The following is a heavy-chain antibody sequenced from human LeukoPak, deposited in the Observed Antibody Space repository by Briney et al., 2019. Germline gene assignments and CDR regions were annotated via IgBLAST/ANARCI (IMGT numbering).Heavy chain of an antibody. CDR1: GGSISSGGYY. CDR3: ARVVPTHSRHYDFWSGYYTYYFDY. CDR2: IYYSGST. D-gene: IGHD3-3*01. V-gene: IGHV4-31*03. Sequence: SETLSLTCTVSGGSISSGGYYWSWIRQHPGKGLEWIGYIYYSGSTYYNPSLKSRVTISVDTSKNQFSLKLSSVTAADTAVYYCARVVPTHSRHYDFWSGYYTYYFDYWGQGTLVTVFS. J-gene: IGHJ4*02.